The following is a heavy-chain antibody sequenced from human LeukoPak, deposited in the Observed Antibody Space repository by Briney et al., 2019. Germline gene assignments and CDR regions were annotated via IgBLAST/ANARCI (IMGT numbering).Heavy chain of an antibody. CDR2: IYYSGST. Sequence: SETLSLTCTVSGGSISSNYWSWIRQPPGKGLEWVGYIYYSGSTNYNPSLKSRVTISVDTSKTQFSLKVSSVTAADTAVYYCARLGYGLKPGAFDIWGQGTMVTVSS. J-gene: IGHJ3*02. D-gene: IGHD2-15*01. CDR1: GGSISSNY. CDR3: ARLGYGLKPGAFDI. V-gene: IGHV4-59*08.